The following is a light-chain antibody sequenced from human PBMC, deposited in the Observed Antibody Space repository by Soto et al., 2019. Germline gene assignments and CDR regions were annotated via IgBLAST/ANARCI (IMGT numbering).Light chain of an antibody. J-gene: IGKJ5*01. Sequence: EVVLTQSPASLSLSPGERATLSCRASQSVGTFFSWYRQTPGQAPRVLIYDASKRATGSPARFSGSGSGTDFTLTISSLEPEDFAVDYYQQRSNWSLITFGQGTRLEIK. V-gene: IGKV3-11*01. CDR2: DAS. CDR3: QQRSNWSLIT. CDR1: QSVGTF.